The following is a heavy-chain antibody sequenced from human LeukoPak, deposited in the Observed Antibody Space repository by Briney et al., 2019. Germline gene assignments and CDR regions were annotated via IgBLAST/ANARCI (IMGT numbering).Heavy chain of an antibody. D-gene: IGHD6-19*01. CDR1: GFTFDDYA. CDR2: IYYSGST. V-gene: IGHV4-59*01. CDR3: ARASVIAVSD. J-gene: IGHJ4*02. Sequence: LRLSCAASGFTFDDYAMHWIRQPPGKGLKWIGYIYYSGSTNYNPSLKSRVTISVDTSKNQFSLKLSSVTAADTAVYYCARASVIAVSDWGQGTLVTVSS.